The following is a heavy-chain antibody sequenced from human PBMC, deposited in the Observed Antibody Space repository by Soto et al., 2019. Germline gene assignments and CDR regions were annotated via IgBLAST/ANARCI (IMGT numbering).Heavy chain of an antibody. CDR2: FDPEDSET. CDR3: ATSRSGQQVYYCEY. J-gene: IGHJ4*02. CDR1: GYTLTELS. Sequence: ASVKVSCKVSGYTLTELSMHWVRQAPGKGLEWMGGFDPEDSETIYAQKFQGRVTMTEDTSTDTAYMELSSLRSEDTAVYYCATSRSGQQVYYCEYWGQGSQVNVTS. D-gene: IGHD6-13*01. V-gene: IGHV1-24*01.